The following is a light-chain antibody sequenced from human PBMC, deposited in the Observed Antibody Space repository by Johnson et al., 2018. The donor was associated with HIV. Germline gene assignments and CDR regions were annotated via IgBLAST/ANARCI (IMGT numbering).Light chain of an antibody. CDR3: GTWVGSLSACV. Sequence: QSVLTQPPSVSAAPGQKVTISCSGSNSNIGNNYVSWYQHLPGTAPKLLINDNNKRPSGIPARFSGSKSGTSATLGITGLQTGDEADYYCGTWVGSLSACVFGTGTKVTVL. J-gene: IGLJ1*01. V-gene: IGLV1-51*01. CDR1: NSNIGNNY. CDR2: DNN.